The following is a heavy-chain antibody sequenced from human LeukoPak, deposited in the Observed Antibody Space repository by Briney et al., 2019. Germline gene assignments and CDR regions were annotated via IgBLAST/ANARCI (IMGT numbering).Heavy chain of an antibody. J-gene: IGHJ3*02. CDR3: ARGGNGSGSYSLDAFDI. CDR1: GGSISSYY. CDR2: IYYSGST. V-gene: IGHV4-59*01. D-gene: IGHD3-10*01. Sequence: SETLSLTCTASGGSISSYYWSWIRQPPGKGLEWIGYIYYSGSTNYNPSLKSRVTISVDTSKNQFSLKLSSVTAADTAVYYCARGGNGSGSYSLDAFDIWGQGTMVTVSS.